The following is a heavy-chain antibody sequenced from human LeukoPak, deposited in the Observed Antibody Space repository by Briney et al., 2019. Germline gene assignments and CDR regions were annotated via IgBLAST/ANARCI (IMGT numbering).Heavy chain of an antibody. CDR2: INPNSGDT. CDR1: GYTFTGHY. CDR3: TREDY. V-gene: IGHV1-2*02. J-gene: IGHJ4*02. Sequence: ASAKVSCKASGYTFTGHYLFWVRQAPGQGLEWMGWINPNSGDTNYAQKFQGRVTVTRDTSISTAYMELTRLRSDDTAVYYCTREDYWGQGTPVTASS.